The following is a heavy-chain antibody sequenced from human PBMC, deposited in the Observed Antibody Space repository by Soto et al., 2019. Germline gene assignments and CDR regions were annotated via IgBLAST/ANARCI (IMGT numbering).Heavy chain of an antibody. Sequence: PSETLSLTCRLSGGSFSPNYWSWIRQHPGKGLEWIGYIYYSGSTYYNPSLKSRVTISVDTSKNQFSLKLSSVTAADTAVYYCASGGWWELLGLWDYWGQGTLVTVSS. J-gene: IGHJ4*02. V-gene: IGHV4-59*06. D-gene: IGHD1-26*01. CDR3: ASGGWWELLGLWDY. CDR2: IYYSGST. CDR1: GGSFSPNY.